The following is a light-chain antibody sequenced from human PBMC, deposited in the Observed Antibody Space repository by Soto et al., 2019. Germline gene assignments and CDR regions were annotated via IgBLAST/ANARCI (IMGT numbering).Light chain of an antibody. J-gene: IGKJ2*01. CDR2: DAS. V-gene: IGKV1-5*01. Sequence: DIQMTQSPSTLSASVGDRVTISCRASQSIQTCLAWYQQKPGKAPNLLILDASDLAVGVSYRFSGSGSGAEFPLTISSLQADDFATYSCQQYESYPYTFGRGTRLEIK. CDR3: QQYESYPYT. CDR1: QSIQTC.